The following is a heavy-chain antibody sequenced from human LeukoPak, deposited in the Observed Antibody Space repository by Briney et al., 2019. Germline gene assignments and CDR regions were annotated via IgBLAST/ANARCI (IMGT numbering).Heavy chain of an antibody. CDR1: GFTFNSSS. V-gene: IGHV3-21*01. CDR2: ISSSSSDM. CDR3: VRDSGSSYGYYFLH. D-gene: IGHD1-26*01. Sequence: GGSLRLSCAASGFTFNSSSMYWVRQAPGKGLEWVSSISSSSSDMFYADSVKGRFSISRDNARNSLYLQMNSVRAEDTAVYYCVRDSGSSYGYYFLHWGQGTLVTVSS. J-gene: IGHJ1*01.